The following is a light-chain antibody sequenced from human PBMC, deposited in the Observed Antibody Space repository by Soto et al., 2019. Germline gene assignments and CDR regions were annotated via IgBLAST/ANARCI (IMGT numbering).Light chain of an antibody. Sequence: QSALTQPASVSGSPGQAITISCSGSSSDVGGYNYVSWYQQHPGKAPKVMIYDVINRPSGVSNRFSGSKSGNTASLTISGLQAEDEADYYCSSYTSSSTLVFVGGTKLTVL. CDR3: SSYTSSSTLV. CDR1: SSDVGGYNY. CDR2: DVI. J-gene: IGLJ2*01. V-gene: IGLV2-14*01.